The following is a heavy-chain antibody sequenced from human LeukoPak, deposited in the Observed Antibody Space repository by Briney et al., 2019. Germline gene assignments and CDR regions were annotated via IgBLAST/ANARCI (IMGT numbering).Heavy chain of an antibody. CDR2: ISGSGGST. D-gene: IGHD2-2*01. CDR3: AKASELLYQLLSD. J-gene: IGHJ4*02. Sequence: PGGSLRLSCAASGFTFSSYAMSWVRQAPGKGLEWVSAISGSGGSTYYADSVKGRFTISRDNSKNSLYLQMNSLRAEDTALYYCAKASELLYQLLSDWGQGTLVTVS. CDR1: GFTFSSYA. V-gene: IGHV3-23*01.